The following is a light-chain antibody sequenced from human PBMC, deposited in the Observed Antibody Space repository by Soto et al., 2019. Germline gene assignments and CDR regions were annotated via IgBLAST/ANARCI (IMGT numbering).Light chain of an antibody. CDR3: SSYTSSSTLYV. CDR1: STDVGGYKY. CDR2: EAS. J-gene: IGLJ1*01. Sequence: QSALSQPASVSGSPGQSITISCTGTSTDVGGYKYVSWYQQYPGKAPKLMIYEASNRPSGVSNRFSGSKSGNTASLTISGLQADDEADYYCSSYTSSSTLYVFGIGTKVTVL. V-gene: IGLV2-14*01.